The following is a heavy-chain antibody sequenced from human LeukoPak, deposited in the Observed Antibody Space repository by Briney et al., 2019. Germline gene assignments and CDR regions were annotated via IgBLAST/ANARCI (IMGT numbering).Heavy chain of an antibody. CDR2: ISGSGGST. CDR3: ANDGGSDPNFDY. V-gene: IGHV3-23*01. D-gene: IGHD4-23*01. CDR1: GFTFSSYA. J-gene: IGHJ4*02. Sequence: GGSLRLSCAASGFTFSSYAMSWVRQAPGKGLEWVSAISGSGGSTYYADSVKGRFTISRDNSKNTLYLQMNSLRAEDTAVYYCANDGGSDPNFDYWGQGTLVTVSS.